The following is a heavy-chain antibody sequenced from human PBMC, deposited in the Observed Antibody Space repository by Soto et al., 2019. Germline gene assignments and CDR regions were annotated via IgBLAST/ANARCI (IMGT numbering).Heavy chain of an antibody. CDR3: AKDRTVTTFRYFDY. J-gene: IGHJ4*02. Sequence: GGSLRLSCAASGFTFDDYAMHWVRQAPGKGLEWVSGISWNSGSIGYADSVKGRFTISRDNAKNSLYLQMNSLRAEDTALYYCAKDRTVTTFRYFDYWGQGTLVTVSS. D-gene: IGHD4-17*01. V-gene: IGHV3-9*01. CDR1: GFTFDDYA. CDR2: ISWNSGSI.